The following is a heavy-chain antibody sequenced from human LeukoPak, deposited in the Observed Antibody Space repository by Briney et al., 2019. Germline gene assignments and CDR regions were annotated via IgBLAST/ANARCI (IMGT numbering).Heavy chain of an antibody. D-gene: IGHD3-10*01. J-gene: IGHJ3*01. CDR3: ATRSDYYGSDSAFDL. V-gene: IGHV3-53*04. CDR2: IYSGGST. CDR1: GFTVSSNY. Sequence: GGSLRLSCAASGFTVSSNYRSWVRQAPGKGLEWVSVIYSGGSTYHADSVKGRFTISRHNSKNTLYLQMNSLRAEDTAVYYCATRSDYYGSDSAFDLWGQGTMVTVSS.